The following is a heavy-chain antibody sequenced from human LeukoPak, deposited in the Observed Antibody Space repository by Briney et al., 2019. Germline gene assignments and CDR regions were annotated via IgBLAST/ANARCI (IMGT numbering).Heavy chain of an antibody. CDR1: GFTFGNFW. V-gene: IGHV3-7*04. CDR3: ARGDAFSGDH. Sequence: GGSLRLSCVASGFTFGNFWMSWVRHSPGRGLEWVANIHPEGDEKYHVESVMGRFTISRDNAESSLFLQMDGLRAEDTAVYYCARGDAFSGDHWGQGTLVTVSS. J-gene: IGHJ4*02. CDR2: IHPEGDEK.